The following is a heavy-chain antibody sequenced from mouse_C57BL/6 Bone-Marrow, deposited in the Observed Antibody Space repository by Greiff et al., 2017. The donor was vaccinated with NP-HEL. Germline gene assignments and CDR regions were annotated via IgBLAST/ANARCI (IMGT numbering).Heavy chain of an antibody. Sequence: VQLKESGAELVRPGASVKLSCTASGFNIKDYYMHWVKQRPEQGLEWIGRIDPEDGDTEYAPKFQGKATMTADTSSNTAYLQLSSLTSEDTAVYYCTRSTMPGAWFAYWGQGTLVTVSA. J-gene: IGHJ3*01. CDR2: IDPEDGDT. V-gene: IGHV14-1*01. CDR3: TRSTMPGAWFAY. CDR1: GFNIKDYY. D-gene: IGHD2-1*01.